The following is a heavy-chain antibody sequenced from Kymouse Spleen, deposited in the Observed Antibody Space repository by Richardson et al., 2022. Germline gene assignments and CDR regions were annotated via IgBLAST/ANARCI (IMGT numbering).Heavy chain of an antibody. CDR3: ARRGWGDWFDP. V-gene: IGHV4-39*01. CDR1: GGSISSSSYY. Sequence: QLQLQESGPGLVKPSETLSLTCTVSGGSISSSSYYWGWIRQPPGKGLEWIGSIYYSGSTYYNPSLKSRVTISVDTSKNQFSLKLSSVTAADTAVYYCARRGWGDWFDPWGQGTLVTVSS. CDR2: IYYSGST. D-gene: IGHD7-27*02. J-gene: IGHJ5*02.